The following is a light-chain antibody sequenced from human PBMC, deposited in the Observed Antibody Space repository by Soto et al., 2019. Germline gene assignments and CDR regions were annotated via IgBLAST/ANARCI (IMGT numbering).Light chain of an antibody. CDR2: EVN. J-gene: IGLJ2*01. Sequence: QSALTQPASVSGSPGQSITISCTGTSSDVGGYDYVSWYQLHPGKAPKLMVFEVNNRPSGVSYRFSGSKSGNTASLTISGLQAEDEADYFCSSYTSVTIVVFGGGTKLTVL. V-gene: IGLV2-14*01. CDR3: SSYTSVTIVV. CDR1: SSDVGGYDY.